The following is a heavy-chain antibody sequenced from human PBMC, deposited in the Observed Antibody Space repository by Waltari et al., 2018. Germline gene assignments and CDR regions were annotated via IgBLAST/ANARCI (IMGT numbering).Heavy chain of an antibody. CDR3: ARHLYSIDYLELGY. J-gene: IGHJ4*02. D-gene: IGHD3-22*01. Sequence: FISDAMSWVRQAPGKGLEWVSGISDSGVITKYADSVKGRFTVSRDNSKNTVFLQLNSLRAEDTAIYYCARHLYSIDYLELGYWGQGTLVTVSS. CDR1: FISDA. CDR2: ISDSGVIT. V-gene: IGHV3-23*01.